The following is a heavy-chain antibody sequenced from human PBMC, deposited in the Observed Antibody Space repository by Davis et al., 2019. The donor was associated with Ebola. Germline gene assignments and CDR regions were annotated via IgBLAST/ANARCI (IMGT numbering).Heavy chain of an antibody. D-gene: IGHD3-3*01. J-gene: IGHJ4*02. V-gene: IGHV3-74*01. CDR1: GFTFSTYW. Sequence: HTGGSLRLSCGASGFTFSTYWMHWVRQGPGKGLMWVSRISPDGSITFYADSVKGRFTIPRDNAKNTLFLQMNSLGAEDTAVYYCTRDFDFWSNYWGQGTLVTVSS. CDR3: TRDFDFWSNY. CDR2: ISPDGSIT.